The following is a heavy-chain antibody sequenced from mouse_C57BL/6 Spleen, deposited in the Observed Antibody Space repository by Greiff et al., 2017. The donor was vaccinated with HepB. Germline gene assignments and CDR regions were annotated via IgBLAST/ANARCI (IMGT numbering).Heavy chain of an antibody. J-gene: IGHJ4*01. CDR3: ARGDYGNYERYAMDY. D-gene: IGHD2-1*01. V-gene: IGHV1-78*01. CDR1: GYTFTDHT. Sequence: VKLQESDAELVKPGASVKISCKVSGYTFTDHTIHWMKQRPEQGLEWIGYISPRDGSTKYNEKFKGKATLTADKSSSTAYMQLNSLTSEDSAVYFCARGDYGNYERYAMDYWGQGTSVTVSS. CDR2: ISPRDGST.